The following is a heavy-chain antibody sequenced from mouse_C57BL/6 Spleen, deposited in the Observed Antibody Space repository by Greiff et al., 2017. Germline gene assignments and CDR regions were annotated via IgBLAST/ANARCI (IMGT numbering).Heavy chain of an antibody. J-gene: IGHJ3*01. D-gene: IGHD3-2*02. CDR3: ARGIAQATPFAN. CDR1: GYTFTSYW. CDR2: IYPGSGST. V-gene: IGHV1-55*01. Sequence: QVQLQQPGAELVKPGASVKMSCKASGYTFTSYWITWVKRRPGQGLEWIGDIYPGSGSTNYTEKFKSKATLTVDTSSSTAYMQLSSLTSEDSAVYYCARGIAQATPFANGGRGTRVTVCA.